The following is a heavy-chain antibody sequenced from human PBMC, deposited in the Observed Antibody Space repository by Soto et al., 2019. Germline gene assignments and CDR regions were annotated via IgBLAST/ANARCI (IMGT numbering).Heavy chain of an antibody. Sequence: VGSLRLSCAASGFTFSSYSMNWVRQAPGKGLEWVSSISSSSSYIYYADTVKGRFTISRDNAKNSLYLQMNSLRAEDTTVYYCARVAITIFGVVIIPYFDYWGQGTLVTVSS. J-gene: IGHJ4*02. CDR3: ARVAITIFGVVIIPYFDY. V-gene: IGHV3-21*01. CDR2: ISSSSSYI. CDR1: GFTFSSYS. D-gene: IGHD3-3*01.